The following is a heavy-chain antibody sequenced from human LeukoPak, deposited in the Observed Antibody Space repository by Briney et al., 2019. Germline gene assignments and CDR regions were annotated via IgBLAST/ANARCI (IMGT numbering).Heavy chain of an antibody. V-gene: IGHV3-21*01. J-gene: IGHJ4*02. CDR2: ISSSSSYI. D-gene: IGHD6-13*01. CDR1: GFTFSSYS. CDR3: ARDLTSIAAAGLPYYFDY. Sequence: GGSLRLSCAASGFTFSSYSMNWVRQAPGKGLEWVSSISSSSSYIYYADSVKGRFTISRDNAKNSLYLQMNSPRAEDTAVYYCARDLTSIAAAGLPYYFDYWGQGTLVTVSS.